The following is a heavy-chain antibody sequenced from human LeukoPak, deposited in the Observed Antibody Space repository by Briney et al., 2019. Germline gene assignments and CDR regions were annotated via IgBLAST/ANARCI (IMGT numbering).Heavy chain of an antibody. J-gene: IGHJ4*02. V-gene: IGHV4-4*07. CDR2: IYTSGST. D-gene: IGHD1-26*01. CDR1: GGSISSYY. Sequence: SETLFLTCTVSGGSISSYYWSWIRQPAGKGLEWIGRIYTSGSTNYNPSLKSRVTMSVDTSKNQFSLKLSSVTAADTAVYYRARVSGSYREYYFDYWGQGTLVTVSS. CDR3: ARVSGSYREYYFDY.